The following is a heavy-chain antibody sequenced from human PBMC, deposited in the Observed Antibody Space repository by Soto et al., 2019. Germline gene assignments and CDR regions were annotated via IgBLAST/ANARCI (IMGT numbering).Heavy chain of an antibody. J-gene: IGHJ4*02. CDR1: GGSISSGGYY. Sequence: QVQLPESGPGLVKPSQTLSLTCPVSGGSISSGGYYWSWIRQHPGKGLEWIGYIYYSGSTYYNPSFNTGVTISVDTTTNQCSLKLSSVTAADTAVYDCARDRKAYGVPIWGQGTLVTVSS. CDR2: IYYSGST. CDR3: ARDRKAYGVPI. V-gene: IGHV4-31*03. D-gene: IGHD3-10*01.